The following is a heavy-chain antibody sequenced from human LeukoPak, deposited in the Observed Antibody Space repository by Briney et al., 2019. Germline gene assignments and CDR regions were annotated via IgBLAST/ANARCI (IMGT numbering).Heavy chain of an antibody. D-gene: IGHD1-26*01. CDR3: AKDLVSSAWWEYYFDY. CDR1: GFTFSSYS. Sequence: GGSLRLSCAASGFTFSSYSMNWVRQAPGKGLEWVSSISSSSSYIYYADSVKGRFTISRDNAKNSLYLQMNSLRAEDTAVYYCAKDLVSSAWWEYYFDYWGQGTLVTVSS. J-gene: IGHJ4*02. V-gene: IGHV3-21*04. CDR2: ISSSSSYI.